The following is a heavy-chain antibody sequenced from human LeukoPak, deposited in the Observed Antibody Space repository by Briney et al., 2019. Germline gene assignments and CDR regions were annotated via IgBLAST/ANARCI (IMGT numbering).Heavy chain of an antibody. J-gene: IGHJ4*02. CDR3: ARHDILTQADY. CDR2: ISVYNGNT. Sequence: ASVKVSCKASGYNFTSHGISWVRQAPGQGLEWMGWISVYNGNTNYAQKLQGRVTMTTDTSTSTAYMELRSLRSDDTAVYYCARHDILTQADYWGQGTLVTVSS. D-gene: IGHD3-9*01. CDR1: GYNFTSHG. V-gene: IGHV1-18*01.